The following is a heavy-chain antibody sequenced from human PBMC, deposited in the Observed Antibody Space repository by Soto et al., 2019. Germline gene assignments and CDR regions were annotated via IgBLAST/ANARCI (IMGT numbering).Heavy chain of an antibody. CDR2: IYYSGST. Sequence: SETLSLTCAVSGGYISGGYYSWSWIRQPPGKGLEWIGFIYYSGSTYYNPSLRSRVTISVDTSKNQFSLKLSSVTAADTAVFYCARHYSSGSRNWFDPWGQGTLVTVSS. J-gene: IGHJ5*02. V-gene: IGHV4-30-2*03. CDR3: ARHYSSGSRNWFDP. D-gene: IGHD6-19*01. CDR1: GGYISGGYYS.